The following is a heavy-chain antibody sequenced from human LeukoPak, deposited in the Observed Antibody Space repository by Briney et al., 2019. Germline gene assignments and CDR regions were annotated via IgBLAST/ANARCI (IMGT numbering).Heavy chain of an antibody. CDR1: GGSISSSSYY. Sequence: KTSETLSLTCTVSGGSISSSSYYWGWIRQPPGKGLEWIGSIYYSGSTYYNPSLKSRVTISVDTSKNQFSLNLTSVTAADTAVYYCAKEAKYYDILIGYYRSFYYFDYWGQGTLVTVSS. CDR2: IYYSGST. J-gene: IGHJ4*02. V-gene: IGHV4-39*07. CDR3: AKEAKYYDILIGYYRSFYYFDY. D-gene: IGHD3-9*01.